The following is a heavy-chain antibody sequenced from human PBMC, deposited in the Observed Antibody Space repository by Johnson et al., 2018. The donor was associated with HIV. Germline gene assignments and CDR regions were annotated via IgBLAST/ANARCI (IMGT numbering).Heavy chain of an antibody. CDR3: ARDQVGILWDAFDI. D-gene: IGHD3-10*01. CDR1: GFTFDDYA. V-gene: IGHV3-20*04. Sequence: VQLVESGGGVVQPGGSLRLSCAASGFTFDDYAMHWVRQAPGKGLEWVSGINWNGGSTGYADSVKGRFTISRDNAKNSLYLQMNSLRAEDTAFYYCARDQVGILWDAFDIWGQGTMVTVSS. CDR2: INWNGGST. J-gene: IGHJ3*02.